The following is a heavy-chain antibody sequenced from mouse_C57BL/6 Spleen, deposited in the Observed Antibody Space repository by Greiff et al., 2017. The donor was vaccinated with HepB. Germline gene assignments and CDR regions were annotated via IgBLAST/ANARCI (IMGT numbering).Heavy chain of an antibody. J-gene: IGHJ2*01. CDR1: GYTFTSYW. V-gene: IGHV1-61*01. CDR3: AREGPYYYGSSYDY. CDR2: IYPSDSET. Sequence: QVQLQQPGAELVRPGSSVKLSCKASGYTFTSYWMDWVKQRPGQGLEWIGNIYPSDSETHYNQKFKDKATLTVDKSSSTAYMQLSSLTSEDSAVYYCAREGPYYYGSSYDYWGHGTTLTVSS. D-gene: IGHD1-1*01.